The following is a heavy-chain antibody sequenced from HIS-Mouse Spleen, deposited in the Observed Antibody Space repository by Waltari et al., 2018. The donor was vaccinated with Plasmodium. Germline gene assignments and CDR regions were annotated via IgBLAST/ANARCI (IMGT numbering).Heavy chain of an antibody. D-gene: IGHD6-6*01. Sequence: QVTLRESGPALVKPTQTLTLTCTFSRFSLSTSGMCVSWIRQPPGKALEWLARIDWDDDKYYSTSLKTRLTNSKDTSKNQLVLTMTNMDPVDTATYYCARHKKRGQLVRGYFDYWGQGTLVTVSS. J-gene: IGHJ4*02. CDR2: IDWDDDK. V-gene: IGHV2-70*15. CDR1: RFSLSTSGMC. CDR3: ARHKKRGQLVRGYFDY.